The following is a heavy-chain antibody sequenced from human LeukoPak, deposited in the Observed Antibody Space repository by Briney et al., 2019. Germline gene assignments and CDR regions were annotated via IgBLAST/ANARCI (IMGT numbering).Heavy chain of an antibody. Sequence: GGSLRLSCAASGFTFGSYAMHWVRQAPGKGLEWVAFIRYDGSNKYYADSVKGRFTISRDNSKNTLYLQMNSLRAEDTAVYYCAKFGYCSGGSCLDYWGQGTLVTVSS. V-gene: IGHV3-30*02. J-gene: IGHJ4*02. D-gene: IGHD2-15*01. CDR3: AKFGYCSGGSCLDY. CDR2: IRYDGSNK. CDR1: GFTFGSYA.